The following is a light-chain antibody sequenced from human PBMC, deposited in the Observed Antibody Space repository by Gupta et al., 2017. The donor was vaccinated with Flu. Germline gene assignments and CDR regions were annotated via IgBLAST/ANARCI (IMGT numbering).Light chain of an antibody. CDR2: KAS. J-gene: IGKJ4*01. CDR3: QQEKSSPIA. Sequence: DIQMTQSPSTLSASVGDRVTITCRASQSFNTYLAWYQQKPGKAPRLLIYKASNLESGVPSRFSVSGTGTEFTLTIGSLQPDDFATYYCQQEKSSPIAFGRGTKVEIK. V-gene: IGKV1-5*03. CDR1: QSFNTY.